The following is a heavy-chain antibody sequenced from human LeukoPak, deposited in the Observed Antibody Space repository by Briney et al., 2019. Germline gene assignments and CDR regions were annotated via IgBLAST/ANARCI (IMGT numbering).Heavy chain of an antibody. D-gene: IGHD5-18*01. V-gene: IGHV4-34*01. Sequence: SETLSLTCAVYGVSFSGYYWSWIRQPPGKGLEWIGEINHSGSTNYNPSLKSRVTISVDTSKNQFSLKLSSVTAADTAVYYCANAPKYRGLDYWGQGTLVTVSS. CDR2: INHSGST. CDR3: ANAPKYRGLDY. CDR1: GVSFSGYY. J-gene: IGHJ4*02.